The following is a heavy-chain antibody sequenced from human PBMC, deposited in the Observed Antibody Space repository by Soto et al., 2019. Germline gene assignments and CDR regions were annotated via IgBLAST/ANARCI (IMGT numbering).Heavy chain of an antibody. J-gene: IGHJ6*02. CDR3: AKDLRLPYDILTGYNPGFSYYGMDV. CDR2: ISYDGSNK. CDR1: GFTFSSYG. D-gene: IGHD3-9*01. Sequence: QPGGSLRLSCAASGFTFSSYGMHWVRQAPGKGLEWVAVISYDGSNKYYADSVKGRFTISRDNSKNTLYLQMNSLRAEDTAVYYCAKDLRLPYDILTGYNPGFSYYGMDVWGQGTTVTVSS. V-gene: IGHV3-30*18.